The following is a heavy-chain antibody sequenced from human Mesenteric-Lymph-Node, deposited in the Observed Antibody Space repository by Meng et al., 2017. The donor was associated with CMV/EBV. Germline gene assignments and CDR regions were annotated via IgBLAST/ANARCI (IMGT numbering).Heavy chain of an antibody. D-gene: IGHD5-24*01. CDR2: ISGSGGGT. J-gene: IGHJ4*02. CDR1: GFTFSNYA. Sequence: SGFTFSNYAMSWVRQAPGKGLEWVSSISGSGGGTYFADSVKGRFTISRDNSKNTLFLQMNSVRAEDTAVYYCAKTSATSYNYYFDYWGQGTLVTVSS. V-gene: IGHV3-23*01. CDR3: AKTSATSYNYYFDY.